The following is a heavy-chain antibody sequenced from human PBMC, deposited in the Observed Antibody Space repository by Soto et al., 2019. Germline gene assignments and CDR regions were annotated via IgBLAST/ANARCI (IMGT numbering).Heavy chain of an antibody. D-gene: IGHD2-15*01. Sequence: ASVKVSCKASGYTFTSYAMHWVRQAPGQRLEWMGWINAGNGNTKYSQKFQGRVTITRDTSASTAYMELSSLRSEDTAVYYCARAVGGCSGGSCYRYYYYGMDVWGQGPTVTVSS. J-gene: IGHJ6*02. CDR1: GYTFTSYA. V-gene: IGHV1-3*01. CDR3: ARAVGGCSGGSCYRYYYYGMDV. CDR2: INAGNGNT.